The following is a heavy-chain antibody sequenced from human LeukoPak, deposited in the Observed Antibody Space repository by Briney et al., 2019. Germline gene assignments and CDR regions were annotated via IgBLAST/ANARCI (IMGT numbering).Heavy chain of an antibody. CDR3: ANDFELTMIRGVFEY. J-gene: IGHJ4*02. CDR2: IRYDGNNK. Sequence: PGGSLRLSCAASGFTFGGYAMHWVRQAPGKGLEWVAFIRYDGNNKYYADSVKGRFTISRDNSKNTLNLQMNSLRAEDTAVYYCANDFELTMIRGVFEYWGQGTLVTVSS. CDR1: GFTFGGYA. D-gene: IGHD3-10*01. V-gene: IGHV3-30*02.